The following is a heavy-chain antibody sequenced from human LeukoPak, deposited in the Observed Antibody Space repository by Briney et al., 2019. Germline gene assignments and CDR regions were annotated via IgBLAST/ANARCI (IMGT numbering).Heavy chain of an antibody. CDR1: GYSFTSYW. Sequence: GESLKISCKGSGYSFTSYWIGWVRQMPGKGLEWMGIIYPGDSDTRYSPSFQGQVTTSADKSISTAYLQWSSLKASDTAMYYCARIALTYYYDSSGYYRAYDIWGQGTMVTVSS. CDR3: ARIALTYYYDSSGYYRAYDI. D-gene: IGHD3-22*01. CDR2: IYPGDSDT. J-gene: IGHJ3*02. V-gene: IGHV5-51*01.